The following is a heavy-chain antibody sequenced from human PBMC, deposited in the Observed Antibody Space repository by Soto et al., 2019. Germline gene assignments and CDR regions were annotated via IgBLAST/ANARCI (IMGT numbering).Heavy chain of an antibody. D-gene: IGHD1-1*01. V-gene: IGHV6-1*01. CDR3: VRAFGPHDGWFDP. J-gene: IGHJ5*02. CDR1: GDSVSGDSVS. CDR2: TYYKSKWYY. Sequence: SQTLSLTCAISGDSVSGDSVSWNWIRQSPSRGLEWLGRTYYKSKWYYDYAVSVTSRLTINPDTSKNQFSLQLNSVTPDDTAVYYCVRAFGPHDGWFDPWGQGTLVTVSS.